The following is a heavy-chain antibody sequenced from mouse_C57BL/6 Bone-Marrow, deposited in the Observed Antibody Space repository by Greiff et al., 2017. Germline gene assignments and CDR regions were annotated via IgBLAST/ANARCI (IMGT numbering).Heavy chain of an antibody. V-gene: IGHV14-4*01. CDR2: IDPESGDT. CDR1: GFNIKDDY. Sequence: VQLKESGAELVRPGASVKLSCTASGFNIKDDYMHWVKQRPEQGLEWIGWIDPESGDTEYASKFQGKATITADTSTNTAYLQLSSLTSEDTAVYYCTTFPLITTVVATDYFDYWGQGTTLTVSS. CDR3: TTFPLITTVVATDYFDY. D-gene: IGHD1-1*01. J-gene: IGHJ2*01.